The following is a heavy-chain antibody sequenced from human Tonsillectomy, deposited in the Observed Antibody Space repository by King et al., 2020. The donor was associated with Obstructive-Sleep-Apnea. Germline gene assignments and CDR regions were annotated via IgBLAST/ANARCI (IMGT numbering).Heavy chain of an antibody. CDR1: GYTFTSYY. CDR2: INPSGGST. J-gene: IGHJ4*02. CDR3: ARGIGTPDSSGYLSYFDY. Sequence: QLVQSGAEVKKPGASVKVSCKASGYTFTSYYMHWVRQAPGQGLELMGIINPSGGSTSYAQKFQGRVTMTRDTSTSTVYMELSSLRSEDTAVYYCARGIGTPDSSGYLSYFDYWGQGTLVTVSS. D-gene: IGHD3-22*01. V-gene: IGHV1-46*01.